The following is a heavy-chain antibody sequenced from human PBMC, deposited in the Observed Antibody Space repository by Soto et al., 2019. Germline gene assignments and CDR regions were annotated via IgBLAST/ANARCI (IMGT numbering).Heavy chain of an antibody. CDR3: ARSGSSTSCYDY. CDR2: IRKQANIYTT. Sequence: EVQLVESGGGLVQPGGSLRLSCVGSGFTFSDHYIDWVRQAPGKGLEWVGRIRKQANIYTTHYVASVKGRFTISRDDPKNSLFLQMNSLKTEDTAVYFCARSGSSTSCYDYWGQGTLVTVSS. V-gene: IGHV3-72*01. CDR1: GFTFSDHY. D-gene: IGHD2-2*01. J-gene: IGHJ4*02.